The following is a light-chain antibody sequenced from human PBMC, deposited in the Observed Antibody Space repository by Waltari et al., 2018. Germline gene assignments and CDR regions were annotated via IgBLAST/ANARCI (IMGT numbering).Light chain of an antibody. CDR1: QSVGTW. CDR2: MAS. V-gene: IGKV1-5*03. J-gene: IGKJ2*01. Sequence: DIQMTQSPSTLSASVGDRVTLSCRASQSVGTWLAWYQQKPGKAPKLLIYMASSLESGVPSRFSGSGSGTEFTLTISSLQPDDFATYSCQQYSSISTFGQGTKVDI. CDR3: QQYSSIST.